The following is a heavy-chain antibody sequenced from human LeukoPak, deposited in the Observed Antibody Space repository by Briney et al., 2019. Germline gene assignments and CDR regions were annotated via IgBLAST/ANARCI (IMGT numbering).Heavy chain of an antibody. CDR3: ARENDHYFDY. D-gene: IGHD3-16*01. J-gene: IGHJ4*02. Sequence: ASVTVSCKASGYTFTNFGITWLRQAPGQGLEWMGWISGYNGETNYAQKVQGRVTMTTDTSTITAFMEVRSLRSDDTAVYYCARENDHYFDYWGQGTLVTVSS. CDR2: ISGYNGET. V-gene: IGHV1-18*01. CDR1: GYTFTNFG.